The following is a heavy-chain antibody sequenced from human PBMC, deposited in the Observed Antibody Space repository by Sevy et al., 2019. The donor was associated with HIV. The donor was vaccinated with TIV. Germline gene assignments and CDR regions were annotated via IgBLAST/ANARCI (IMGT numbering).Heavy chain of an antibody. J-gene: IGHJ3*02. CDR1: GFTFITYA. CDR3: ARDHGESSGYYPLGAFDI. V-gene: IGHV3-23*01. Sequence: GGSLRLSCAASGFTFITYAMNWVRQAPGKGLEWVSTISGSGDSTYYANSVKGRFTISSENSKNTLYLQMNSLRAADTALYYCARDHGESSGYYPLGAFDIWGQGTMVTVSS. D-gene: IGHD3-22*01. CDR2: ISGSGDST.